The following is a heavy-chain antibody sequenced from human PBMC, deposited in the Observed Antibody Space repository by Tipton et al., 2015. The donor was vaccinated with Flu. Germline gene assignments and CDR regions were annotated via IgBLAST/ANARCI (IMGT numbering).Heavy chain of an antibody. V-gene: IGHV3-30*02. CDR1: GFTFSGYG. CDR2: IRHDESDK. D-gene: IGHD6-19*01. J-gene: IGHJ4*02. CDR3: AKDGWDTSGWYPFDY. Sequence: SLRLSCAASGFTFSGYGMHWVRQAPGKGLEWVAFIRHDESDKYYADSVKGRFTISRDNSKNALYLLINSLRGEDTAVYDCAKDGWDTSGWYPFDYWGQGTLVTVSS.